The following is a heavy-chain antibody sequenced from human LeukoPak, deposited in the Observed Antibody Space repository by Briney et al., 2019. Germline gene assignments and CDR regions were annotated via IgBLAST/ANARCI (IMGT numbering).Heavy chain of an antibody. V-gene: IGHV1-46*01. CDR1: GYTFTSYY. CDR3: TRAVGGGDGYNPFDY. J-gene: IGHJ4*02. D-gene: IGHD5-24*01. Sequence: ASVKVSCKASGYTFTSYYMHWVRQAPGQGLEWMGIINPSGGSTSYAQKFQRRVTMTRDTSTSTVYMELSSLRSEDTAVYYCTRAVGGGDGYNPFDYWGQGTLVTVSS. CDR2: INPSGGST.